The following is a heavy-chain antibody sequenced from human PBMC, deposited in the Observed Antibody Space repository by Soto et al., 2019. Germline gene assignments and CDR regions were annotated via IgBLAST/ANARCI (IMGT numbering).Heavy chain of an antibody. CDR3: AHTQYYYDSSGYYSNAEYFQH. D-gene: IGHD3-22*01. J-gene: IGHJ1*01. V-gene: IGHV2-5*02. CDR2: IYWDDDK. Sequence: QITLKESGPTLVKPTQTLTLTSTFSGFSLSTSGVGVGWIRQPPGKALEWLALIYWDDDKRYSPSLKSRLTITKDTSKNQVVLTMTNMDPVDTATYYCAHTQYYYDSSGYYSNAEYFQHWGQGTLVTVSS. CDR1: GFSLSTSGVG.